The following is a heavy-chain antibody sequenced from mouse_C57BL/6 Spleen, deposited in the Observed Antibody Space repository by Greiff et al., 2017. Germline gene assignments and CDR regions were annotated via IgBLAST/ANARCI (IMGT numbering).Heavy chain of an antibody. Sequence: VQLVESGPGLVQPSQSLSITCTVSGFSLTSYGVHWVRQSPGKGLEWLGVIWSGGSTDYNAAFISRLSISKDNSKSQVFFKMNSLQADDTAIYYCARSQLGRGDWYFDVWGTGTTVTVSS. D-gene: IGHD4-1*02. CDR1: GFSLTSYG. CDR3: ARSQLGRGDWYFDV. V-gene: IGHV2-2*01. CDR2: IWSGGST. J-gene: IGHJ1*03.